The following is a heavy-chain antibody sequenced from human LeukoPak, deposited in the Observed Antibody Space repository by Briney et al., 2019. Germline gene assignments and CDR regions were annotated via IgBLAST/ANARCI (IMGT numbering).Heavy chain of an antibody. J-gene: IGHJ4*02. CDR2: IKSGGST. Sequence: PGGSLRLSCAASGFTFSSYGMHWVRQAPGKGLEWVSVIKSGGSTHYADSVKGRFTISRDNFKNTLYLQMNSLRAEDTAVYYCAKDKSGSSWYGRFDYWGQGTLVTVSS. V-gene: IGHV3-NL1*01. CDR3: AKDKSGSSWYGRFDY. CDR1: GFTFSSYG. D-gene: IGHD6-13*01.